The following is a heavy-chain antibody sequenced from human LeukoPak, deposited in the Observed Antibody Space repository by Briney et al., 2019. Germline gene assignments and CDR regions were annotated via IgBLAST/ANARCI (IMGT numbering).Heavy chain of an antibody. CDR1: GFTFSSYW. Sequence: QSGGSLRLSCAPSGFTFSSYWMSWVRQAPGKGLEWVANIKQDGSEKYYVDSVKGRFTISRDNAKNSLYLQMNSLGAEDTAVYYCARKAYGLDVWGKGTTVTVSS. CDR3: ARKAYGLDV. J-gene: IGHJ6*04. CDR2: IKQDGSEK. V-gene: IGHV3-7*03.